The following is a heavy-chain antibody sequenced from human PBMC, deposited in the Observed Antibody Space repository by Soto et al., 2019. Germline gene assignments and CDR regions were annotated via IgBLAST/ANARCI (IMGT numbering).Heavy chain of an antibody. CDR3: ARWGGREYLRHEMGFDP. J-gene: IGHJ5*02. CDR1: GYTFTSYY. V-gene: IGHV1-46*01. D-gene: IGHD2-2*01. CDR2: INPSGGST. Sequence: RASVKVSCKASGYTFTSYYMHWVRQAPGQGLEWMGIINPSGGSTSYAQKFQGRVTMTRDTSTSTVYMELSSLRSEDTAAYYCARWGGREYLRHEMGFDPWGQGTLVTVSS.